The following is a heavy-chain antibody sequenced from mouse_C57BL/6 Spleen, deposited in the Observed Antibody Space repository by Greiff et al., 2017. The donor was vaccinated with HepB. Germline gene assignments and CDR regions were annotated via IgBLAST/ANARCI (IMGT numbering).Heavy chain of an antibody. Sequence: VQLQQPGAELVMPGASVKLSCKASGYTFTSYWMHWVKQRPGQGLEWIGEIDPSDSYTNYNRKFKGKSTLTVDKSSSTAYMQLSSLTSEDSAVYYCARGFYYGSPYYFDYWGQGTTLTVSS. CDR3: ARGFYYGSPYYFDY. D-gene: IGHD1-1*01. CDR2: IDPSDSYT. V-gene: IGHV1-69*01. CDR1: GYTFTSYW. J-gene: IGHJ2*01.